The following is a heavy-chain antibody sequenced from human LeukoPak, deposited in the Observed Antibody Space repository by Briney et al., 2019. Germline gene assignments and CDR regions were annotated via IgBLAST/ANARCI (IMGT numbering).Heavy chain of an antibody. D-gene: IGHD7-27*01. V-gene: IGHV3-23*01. J-gene: IGHJ4*02. CDR3: AIDPNWGIHY. CDR2: IGGSGGDI. CDR1: GFTFSTYT. Sequence: GGSLRLSCAASGFTFSTYTMYWVRQPPGKGLEWVSIIGGSGGDIHYADSVKGRFTISRDNSKNTLYLQMNSLRVEDTAIYYCAIDPNWGIHYWGQGVLVTVSS.